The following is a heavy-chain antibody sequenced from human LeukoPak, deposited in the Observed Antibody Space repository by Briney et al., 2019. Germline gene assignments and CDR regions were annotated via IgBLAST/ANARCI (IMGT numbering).Heavy chain of an antibody. D-gene: IGHD2-2*01. CDR2: IIPILGIA. CDR3: ASLRDKSRDEKGYCSSTSCSY. CDR1: GYTFTSYG. V-gene: IGHV1-69*04. Sequence: SVKVSCKASGYTFTSYGIRWVRQAPGQGLEWMGRIIPILGIANYAQKFQGRVTITADKSTSTAYMELSSLRSEDTAVYYCASLRDKSRDEKGYCSSTSCSYWGQGTLVTVSS. J-gene: IGHJ4*02.